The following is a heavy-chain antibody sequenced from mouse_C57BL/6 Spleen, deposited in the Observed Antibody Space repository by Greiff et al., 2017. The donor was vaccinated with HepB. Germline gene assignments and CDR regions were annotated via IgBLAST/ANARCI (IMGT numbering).Heavy chain of an antibody. CDR2: IHPNSGST. V-gene: IGHV1-64*01. J-gene: IGHJ4*01. CDR3: ARGTTIVRRDYYAMDY. D-gene: IGHD2-5*01. CDR1: GYTFTSYW. Sequence: QVQLQQPGAELVKPGASVKLSCKASGYTFTSYWMHWVKQRPGQGLEWIGMIHPNSGSTNYNEKFKSKATLTVDKSSSTAYMQLSSLTSEDSAVYYCARGTTIVRRDYYAMDYWGQGTSVTVSS.